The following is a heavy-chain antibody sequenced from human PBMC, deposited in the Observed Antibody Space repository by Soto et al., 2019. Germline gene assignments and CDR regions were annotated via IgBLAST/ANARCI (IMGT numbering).Heavy chain of an antibody. D-gene: IGHD3-10*01. CDR3: ARDRFGELVFDY. CDR1: GFTFSSYE. CDR2: ISTSGSTI. J-gene: IGHJ4*02. Sequence: EVQLVESGGGLVQPGGSLRLSCAASGFTFSSYEMNWVRQAPGQGLEWVSNISTSGSTIYYADSVKGRFTIARDNAKNSLYLQMNSLRAEDTAVYYCARDRFGELVFDYWGQGTLVTVAS. V-gene: IGHV3-48*03.